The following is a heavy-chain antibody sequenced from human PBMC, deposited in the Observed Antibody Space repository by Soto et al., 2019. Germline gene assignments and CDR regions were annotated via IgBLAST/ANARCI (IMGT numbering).Heavy chain of an antibody. V-gene: IGHV4-30-2*01. CDR1: GGSISSGGYS. D-gene: IGHD3-16*01. Sequence: QPQLQESGSGLVKPSQTLSLTCAVSGGSISSGGYSWSWIRQPPGKGLEWIGYIYHSGSTYYNPSLKSRVTISVDSSKNQFSLKLSSVTAADTAVYYCARGYTAKWGSMDVWGQGTTVTVSS. CDR2: IYHSGST. J-gene: IGHJ6*02. CDR3: ARGYTAKWGSMDV.